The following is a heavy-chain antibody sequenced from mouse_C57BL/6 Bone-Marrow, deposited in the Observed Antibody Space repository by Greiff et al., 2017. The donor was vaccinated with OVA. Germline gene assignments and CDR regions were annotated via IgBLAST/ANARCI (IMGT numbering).Heavy chain of an antibody. J-gene: IGHJ3*01. D-gene: IGHD2-5*01. CDR3: ARPAYYSNYPAWFAY. CDR1: GYAFSSYW. Sequence: QVQLQQSGAELVKPGASVKISCKASGYAFSSYWMNWVKQRPGKGLEWIGQIYPGDGDTNYNGKFKGKATLTADKSSSTAYMQLSSLTSEDSAVYFCARPAYYSNYPAWFAYWGQGTLVTVSA. CDR2: IYPGDGDT. V-gene: IGHV1-80*01.